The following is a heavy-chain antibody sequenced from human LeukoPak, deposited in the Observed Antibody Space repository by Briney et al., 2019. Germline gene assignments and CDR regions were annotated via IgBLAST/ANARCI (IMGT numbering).Heavy chain of an antibody. CDR2: INPNSGGT. V-gene: IGHV1-2*02. D-gene: IGHD2-21*01. CDR3: ARDGGGDSPYNWFDP. J-gene: IGHJ5*02. Sequence: GASVKVSCKASGYTFTGYYMHWVRQAPGQGLEWMGWINPNSGGTNYAQKFQGRVTMTRDTSISTAYMELSRLRSDDTAVYYCARDGGGDSPYNWFDPWGQGTLVTVSS. CDR1: GYTFTGYY.